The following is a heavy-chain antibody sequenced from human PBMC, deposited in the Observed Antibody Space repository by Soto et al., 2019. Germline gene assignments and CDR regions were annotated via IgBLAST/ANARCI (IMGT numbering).Heavy chain of an antibody. Sequence: PVGSLRLSCAASGLTFSNAWMSWVRQAPGKGLEWVGRIKSKPDGGTTDYAAPVKGRFTISRDDSKNTLYLQMNSLKTEDTAMYYCATGAFYSNYGKSYFDYWGQGTLVTVSS. CDR3: ATGAFYSNYGKSYFDY. V-gene: IGHV3-15*01. CDR1: GLTFSNAW. CDR2: IKSKPDGGTT. D-gene: IGHD4-4*01. J-gene: IGHJ4*02.